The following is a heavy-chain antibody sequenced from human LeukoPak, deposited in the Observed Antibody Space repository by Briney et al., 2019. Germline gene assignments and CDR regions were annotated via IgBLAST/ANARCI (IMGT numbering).Heavy chain of an antibody. Sequence: SETLSLTCTVSGGSISSGDYYWSWIRQPPGKGLEWIGYIYYSGSTYYNPSLKSRVTISVDTSKNQFSLKLSSVTAADTAVYYCARPQTEPRYGSGRLWAFDFWGQGTLVTVSS. V-gene: IGHV4-30-4*01. CDR2: IYYSGST. CDR1: GGSISSGDYY. J-gene: IGHJ3*01. CDR3: ARPQTEPRYGSGRLWAFDF. D-gene: IGHD3-10*01.